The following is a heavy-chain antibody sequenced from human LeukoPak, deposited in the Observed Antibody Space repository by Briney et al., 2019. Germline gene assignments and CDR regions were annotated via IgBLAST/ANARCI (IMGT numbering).Heavy chain of an antibody. CDR1: GGSISSSSYY. CDR2: IYYSGST. D-gene: IGHD5/OR15-5a*01. Sequence: TSETLSLTCTVSGGSISSSSYYWGWIRQPPGKGLEWIGSIYYSGSTYYNPSLKSRVTISVDTSKNQFSLNLTSVTAADTAVYYCARGSSTIYFDYWGQGTLVTVSS. CDR3: ARGSSTIYFDY. V-gene: IGHV4-39*07. J-gene: IGHJ4*02.